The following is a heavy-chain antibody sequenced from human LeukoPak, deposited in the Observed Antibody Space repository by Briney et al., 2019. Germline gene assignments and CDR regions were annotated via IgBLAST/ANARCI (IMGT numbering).Heavy chain of an antibody. Sequence: SETLSLTCAVYGGSFSGYYWSWIRQPPGKGLEWIGEINHSGSTNYNPSLKSRVTISVDTSKNQFSLKLSSVTAADTAVYYCARGGQLWFGELPNWFDPWGQGTLATVSS. V-gene: IGHV4-34*01. J-gene: IGHJ5*02. CDR3: ARGGQLWFGELPNWFDP. CDR1: GGSFSGYY. D-gene: IGHD3-10*01. CDR2: INHSGST.